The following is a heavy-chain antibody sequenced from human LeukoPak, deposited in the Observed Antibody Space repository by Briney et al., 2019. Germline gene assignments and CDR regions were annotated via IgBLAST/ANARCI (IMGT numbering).Heavy chain of an antibody. D-gene: IGHD3-10*01. J-gene: IGHJ4*02. V-gene: IGHV3-23*01. CDR3: AKLTTMVRGVSYSFDY. CDR1: GFTFSSYA. Sequence: GGSLRLSCAASGFTFSSYAMSWVRQAPGKGLEWVSAIIGSGSSTYYADSVKGRFTISRDNSKNTLNLQLNSLRTEDTAVYHCAKLTTMVRGVSYSFDYWGQGTLVAVSS. CDR2: IIGSGSST.